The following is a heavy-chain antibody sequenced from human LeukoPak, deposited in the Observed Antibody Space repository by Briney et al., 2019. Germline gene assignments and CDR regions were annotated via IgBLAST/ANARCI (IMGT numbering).Heavy chain of an antibody. D-gene: IGHD3-22*01. Sequence: GGSLRLSCAASGFTFSSCAMSWVRQPPGKGLEWVASIWYDGSNKKYEDSVKGRFTISRDNSKNTLYLQMNSLRAEDTAVYYCARGVDYYENSGTIDYWGQGTLVTVSS. J-gene: IGHJ4*02. CDR1: GFTFSSCA. CDR3: ARGVDYYENSGTIDY. CDR2: IWYDGSNK. V-gene: IGHV3-33*08.